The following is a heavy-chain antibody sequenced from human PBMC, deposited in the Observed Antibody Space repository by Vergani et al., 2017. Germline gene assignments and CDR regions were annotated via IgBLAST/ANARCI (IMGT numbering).Heavy chain of an antibody. J-gene: IGHJ6*03. V-gene: IGHV3-21*01. CDR1: GFTFSSYS. D-gene: IGHD2-21*01. Sequence: EVQLVESGGGLVKPGGSLRLSCAASGFTFSSYSMNWVRQAPGKGLEWVSSISSSSSYIYYADSVKGRFTISRDNAKNSLYLQMNSLRAEDTAVYYCARVHFALSSDTIQYYYYMDVWGKGTTVTVSS. CDR2: ISSSSSYI. CDR3: ARVHFALSSDTIQYYYYMDV.